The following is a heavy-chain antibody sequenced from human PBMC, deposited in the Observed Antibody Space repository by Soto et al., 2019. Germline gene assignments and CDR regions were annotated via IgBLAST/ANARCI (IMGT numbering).Heavy chain of an antibody. Sequence: QVQLQESGPGLVKPSQTLSLTCSVSGGSISTGVWYWSWVREHPGKGLEWIGDIYNRGTTSYNPSLGSLVTISRDTSKNQVSLKVNSVTAADTAVYYCARVSAGGTRWFDSWGQGIRVTVSS. J-gene: IGHJ5*01. CDR1: GGSISTGVWY. V-gene: IGHV4-31*01. D-gene: IGHD6-13*01. CDR2: IYNRGTT. CDR3: ARVSAGGTRWFDS.